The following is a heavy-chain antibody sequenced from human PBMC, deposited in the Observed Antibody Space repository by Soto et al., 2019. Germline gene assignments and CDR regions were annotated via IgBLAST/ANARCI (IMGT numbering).Heavy chain of an antibody. V-gene: IGHV1-2*04. CDR1: GYTFTGYY. Sequence: ASVKVSCKASGYTFTGYYMHWVRQAPGQGLEWMGWINPNSGGTNYAQKFQGWVTMTRDTSISTAYMELSRLRSDDTAEYYCARGHCSGSSCYSDYYYYMDVWGKGTTVTVS. D-gene: IGHD2-15*01. CDR3: ARGHCSGSSCYSDYYYYMDV. J-gene: IGHJ6*03. CDR2: INPNSGGT.